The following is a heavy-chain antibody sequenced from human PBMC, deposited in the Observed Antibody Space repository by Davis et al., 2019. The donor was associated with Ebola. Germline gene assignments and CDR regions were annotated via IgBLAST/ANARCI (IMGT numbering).Heavy chain of an antibody. V-gene: IGHV1-2*02. Sequence: ASVKVSCKSSGYTFTGDYMHWVRQAPGQGLEWMGWINPNSGGTDYAQKFQGRVTMTRDTSISTAYMELSRLRSDDTAVYYCARDGNSSSWYGGWFDPWGQGTLVTVSS. D-gene: IGHD6-13*01. CDR3: ARDGNSSSWYGGWFDP. CDR1: GYTFTGDY. CDR2: INPNSGGT. J-gene: IGHJ5*02.